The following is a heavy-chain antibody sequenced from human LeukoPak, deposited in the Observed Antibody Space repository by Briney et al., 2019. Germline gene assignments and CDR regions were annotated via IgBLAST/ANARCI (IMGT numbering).Heavy chain of an antibody. Sequence: GGSLRLSCAASGFTFRCYWLHWVRQAPGKGLVWVSRINSDWSRTSYADSVKGRFTISRDNAKNTLYLQMNSLRAEDTAVYYCARVEYDYGDYFRSWGQGTLVTVSS. J-gene: IGHJ4*02. CDR1: GFTFRCYW. D-gene: IGHD4-17*01. CDR3: ARVEYDYGDYFRS. V-gene: IGHV3-74*01. CDR2: INSDWSRT.